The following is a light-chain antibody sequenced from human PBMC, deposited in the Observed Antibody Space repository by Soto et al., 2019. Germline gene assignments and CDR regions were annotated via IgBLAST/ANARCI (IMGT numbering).Light chain of an antibody. V-gene: IGLV2-18*02. CDR2: DVS. J-gene: IGLJ1*01. Sequence: QSVLTQPPSVSGSPGQSVAISCTGTSSDVGSYNRVSWYQQPPGIAHKLMIYDVSDRPSGVPDRFSGSKSGNTASLTISGLQAEDEADYYCSSYTSSSTYVFGTGTKVTVL. CDR1: SSDVGSYNR. CDR3: SSYTSSSTYV.